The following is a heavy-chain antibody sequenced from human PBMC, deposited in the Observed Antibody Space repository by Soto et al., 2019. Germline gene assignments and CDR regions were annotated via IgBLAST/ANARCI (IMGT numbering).Heavy chain of an antibody. CDR1: GFSLSTSGVG. D-gene: IGHD2-21*02. Sequence: QITLKESGPPLVKPTQTLTLTCTFSGFSLSTSGVGVGWIRQPPGKALEWLALIYWDDDKRYSPSLKSRLTITKDTSKNQVVLTMTNMDPVDTATYYCAHRPVAYCGGDYYWFDPWGQGTLVTVSS. CDR3: AHRPVAYCGGDYYWFDP. CDR2: IYWDDDK. V-gene: IGHV2-5*02. J-gene: IGHJ5*02.